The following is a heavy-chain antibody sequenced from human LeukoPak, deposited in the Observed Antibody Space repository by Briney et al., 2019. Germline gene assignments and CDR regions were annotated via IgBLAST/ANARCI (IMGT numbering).Heavy chain of an antibody. J-gene: IGHJ4*02. CDR3: ARWGYSYGYGFDY. Sequence: ASVKVSCKASGYTFTSYDINWVRQATGQGLEWMGWMYPNSGNTGYAQKFQGRVTITRNTSISTAYMELSSLRSEDTAVYYCARWGYSYGYGFDYWGQGTLVTVSS. V-gene: IGHV1-8*03. D-gene: IGHD5-18*01. CDR1: GYTFTSYD. CDR2: MYPNSGNT.